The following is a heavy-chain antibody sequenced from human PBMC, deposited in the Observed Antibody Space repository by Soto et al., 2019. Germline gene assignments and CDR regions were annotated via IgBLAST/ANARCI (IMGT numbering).Heavy chain of an antibody. CDR1: GFTFSSYS. J-gene: IGHJ3*02. V-gene: IGHV3-21*01. CDR3: VRGHSGSYQAHDAFDI. Sequence: EVQLVESGGGLVKPGGSLRLSCAASGFTFSSYSMNWVRQAPGKGLEWVSSISSTGTYIYYADSVKGRFTVSRDNAKNSLYVQMNSLRAEDTAVYYCVRGHSGSYQAHDAFDIWGQGTMVTVSS. CDR2: ISSTGTYI. D-gene: IGHD1-26*01.